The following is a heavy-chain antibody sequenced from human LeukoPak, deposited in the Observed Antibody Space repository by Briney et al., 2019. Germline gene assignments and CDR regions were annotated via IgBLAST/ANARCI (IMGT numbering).Heavy chain of an antibody. CDR3: ARGPIGTADGWDWFDP. CDR2: VYYSGST. V-gene: IGHV4-59*01. Sequence: SETLSLTCTVSGDSISSDYWSWIRQPPEKGLEWIGYVYYSGSTNYNPSLKSRVTISVDRSKNQFSLKLSSVSAADTAAYWCARGPIGTADGWDWFDPWGQGTLVTVSS. D-gene: IGHD6-13*01. CDR1: GDSISSDY. J-gene: IGHJ5*02.